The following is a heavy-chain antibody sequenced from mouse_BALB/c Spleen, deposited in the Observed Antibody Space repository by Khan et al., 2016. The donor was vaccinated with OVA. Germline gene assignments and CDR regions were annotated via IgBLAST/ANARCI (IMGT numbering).Heavy chain of an antibody. CDR1: GYTFTDFT. J-gene: IGHJ3*01. Sequence: QVQLQQSGAELVRPGVSVKISCKGSGYTFTDFTMHWVKQSHAKSLEWIGVISTYYGDATYNQKFKGKATMTVDKSSSTAYMELARLTSEDSAIXSVARGGGGDRFAYWGQGTLVTVSA. V-gene: IGHV1S137*01. CDR3: ARGGGGDRFAY. CDR2: ISTYYGDA.